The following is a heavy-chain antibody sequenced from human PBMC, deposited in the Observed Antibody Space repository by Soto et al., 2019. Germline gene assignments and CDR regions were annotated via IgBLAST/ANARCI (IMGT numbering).Heavy chain of an antibody. CDR2: ISAYNGNT. Sequence: ASVKVSCKASGYTFTSYGISSVRQAPGQGLEWMGWISAYNGNTNYAQKLQGRVTMTTDASTSTAYMELRSLRSDDTAVYYCARAPPQTRINWFDPWGQGTLVTVSS. CDR1: GYTFTSYG. J-gene: IGHJ5*02. CDR3: ARAPPQTRINWFDP. V-gene: IGHV1-18*01.